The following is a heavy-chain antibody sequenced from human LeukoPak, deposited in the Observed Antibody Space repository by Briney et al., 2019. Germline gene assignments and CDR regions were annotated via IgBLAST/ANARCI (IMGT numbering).Heavy chain of an antibody. J-gene: IGHJ4*02. CDR2: IYYSGNT. D-gene: IGHD3-16*01. Sequence: TSETLSLTCTVSGGSISTYPWSWIRQPPGKGLEWIGYIYYSGNTNYNPSLKSRLTISVDTSKNQFPLKLSSVTAADTAVYYCARVGGPFDYWGQGTLVTVSS. V-gene: IGHV4-59*01. CDR3: ARVGGPFDY. CDR1: GGSISTYP.